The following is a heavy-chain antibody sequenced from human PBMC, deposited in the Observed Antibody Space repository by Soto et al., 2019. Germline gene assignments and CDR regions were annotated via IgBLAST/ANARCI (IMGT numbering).Heavy chain of an antibody. CDR3: GRVPLDGNYANGVDV. CDR2: RDTDGSRK. J-gene: IGHJ6*02. V-gene: IGHV3-7*03. CDR1: GFNVNTYG. Sequence: GGSLRLSCAASGFNVNTYGMYWVRQEPGKGLEWVANRDTDGSRKNYVDSVKGRFIISRDNAKNSLLLQMNSLRADDTAVYYCGRVPLDGNYANGVDVWGQGTTVTVSS. D-gene: IGHD4-17*01.